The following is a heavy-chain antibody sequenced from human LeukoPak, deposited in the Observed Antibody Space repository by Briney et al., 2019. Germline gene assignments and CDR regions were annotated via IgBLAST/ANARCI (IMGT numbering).Heavy chain of an antibody. D-gene: IGHD3-10*01. V-gene: IGHV1-18*01. J-gene: IGHJ4*02. Sequence: ASLKVSCKASGYTFTSYGISWVRQAPGQGPEWMGWISAYNGNTNYAQKLQGRVTMTTDTSTSTAYMELRSLRSDDTAVYYCARVLGYYGSGSSRLYYFDYWGQGTLVTVSS. CDR2: ISAYNGNT. CDR3: ARVLGYYGSGSSRLYYFDY. CDR1: GYTFTSYG.